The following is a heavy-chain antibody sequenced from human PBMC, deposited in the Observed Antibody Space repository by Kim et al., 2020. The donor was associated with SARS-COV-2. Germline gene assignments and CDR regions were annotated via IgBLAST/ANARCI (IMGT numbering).Heavy chain of an antibody. CDR2: ISWDGGST. CDR3: AKDRTPTQSSSWYLNWFDP. V-gene: IGHV3-43*01. CDR1: GFTFDDYT. Sequence: GGSLRLSCAASGFTFDDYTMHWVRQAPGKGLEWVSLISWDGGSTYYADSVKGRFTISRDNSKNSLYLQMNSLRTEDTALYYCAKDRTPTQSSSWYLNWFDPWGQGTLVTVSS. J-gene: IGHJ5*02. D-gene: IGHD6-13*01.